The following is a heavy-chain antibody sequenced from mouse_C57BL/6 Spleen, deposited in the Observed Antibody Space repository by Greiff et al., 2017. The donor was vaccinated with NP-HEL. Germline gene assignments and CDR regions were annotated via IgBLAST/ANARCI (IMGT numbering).Heavy chain of an antibody. CDR2: IWSGGST. J-gene: IGHJ4*01. CDR1: GFSLTSYG. V-gene: IGHV2-5*01. D-gene: IGHD1-1*01. CDR3: AKEELREGYYAMDY. Sequence: VQLQQSGPGLVQPSQSLSITCTVSGFSLTSYGVHWVRQSPGKGLEWMGVIWSGGSTDYNAAFMSRLSITKDNSKSQVFFKMNRLQADDTAIYYCAKEELREGYYAMDYWGQGTSVTVSS.